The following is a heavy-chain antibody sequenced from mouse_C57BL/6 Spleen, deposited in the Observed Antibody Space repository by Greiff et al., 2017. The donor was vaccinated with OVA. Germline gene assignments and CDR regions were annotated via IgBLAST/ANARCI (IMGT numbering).Heavy chain of an antibody. CDR1: GYTFTSYW. D-gene: IGHD2-4*01. CDR3: ADYDYDGFAY. Sequence: QVQLQQPGAELVKPGASVKSSCKASGYTFTSYWMHWVKQRPGQGLEWIGMIHPNSGSTNYNEKFKSKATLTVDKSSSTAYMQLSSLTSEDSAVYYCADYDYDGFAYWGQGTLVTVSA. CDR2: IHPNSGST. V-gene: IGHV1-64*01. J-gene: IGHJ3*01.